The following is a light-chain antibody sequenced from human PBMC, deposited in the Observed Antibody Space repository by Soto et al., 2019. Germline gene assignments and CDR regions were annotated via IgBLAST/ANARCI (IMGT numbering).Light chain of an antibody. CDR3: QQYGSSPTT. Sequence: EVVMTQSPATLSVSPGERATLSCRASQSFSSSYLAWYQQKPGQAPRLLIYGASSRATGIPDRFSGSGSGTDFTLTISRLEPEDFAVYYCQQYGSSPTTFGQGTKVDIK. V-gene: IGKV3-20*01. CDR2: GAS. CDR1: QSFSSSY. J-gene: IGKJ1*01.